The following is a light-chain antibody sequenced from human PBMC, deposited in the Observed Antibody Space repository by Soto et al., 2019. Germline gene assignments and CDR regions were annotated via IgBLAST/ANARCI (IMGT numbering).Light chain of an antibody. CDR3: GSYAGSNPFV. Sequence: QSALTQPPSASGSPGQSVTISCTGTSSDVGGYDYVSWYQQHPGKAPKLLIYEVTKRPSGVPDRFSGSKSGNTASLTVSGLQAEDEAEYYCGSYAGSNPFVFATGTKLTVL. V-gene: IGLV2-8*01. CDR2: EVT. J-gene: IGLJ1*01. CDR1: SSDVGGYDY.